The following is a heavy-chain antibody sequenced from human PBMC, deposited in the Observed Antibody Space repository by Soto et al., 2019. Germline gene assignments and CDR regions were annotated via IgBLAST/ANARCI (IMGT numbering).Heavy chain of an antibody. D-gene: IGHD7-27*01. V-gene: IGHV1-3*01. CDR2: INAGYGNT. CDR3: ARDTGDGTFDF. J-gene: IGHJ4*02. CDR1: GYTFSSYA. Sequence: ASVKVSCKASGYTFSSYAMHWVRQAPGQRLEWMGWINAGYGNTKSSQKFQDRVTISRDTSASTAYMELTSLRSEDTAVYYCARDTGDGTFDFWGQGTMVTVYS.